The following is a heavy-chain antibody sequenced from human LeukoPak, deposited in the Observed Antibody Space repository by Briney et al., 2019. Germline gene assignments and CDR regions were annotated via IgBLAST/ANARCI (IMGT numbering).Heavy chain of an antibody. CDR3: ARDDSGYSYGPDY. CDR1: GYTFTSYG. Sequence: ASVKVSCKASGYTFTSYGISWVRQAPGQGLEWMGWISAYNGNTNYAQKLQGRVTMTRDTSTSTVYMELSSLRSEDTAVYYCARDDSGYSYGPDYWGQGTLVTVSS. D-gene: IGHD5-18*01. J-gene: IGHJ4*02. V-gene: IGHV1-18*01. CDR2: ISAYNGNT.